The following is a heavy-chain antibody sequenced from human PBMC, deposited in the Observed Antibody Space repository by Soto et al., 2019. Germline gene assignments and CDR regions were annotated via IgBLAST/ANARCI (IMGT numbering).Heavy chain of an antibody. CDR1: GGTFTNYA. CDR3: ARDSYCTNCVCYGYYYGMDV. D-gene: IGHD2-8*01. CDR2: VSAYNGNT. J-gene: IGHJ6*02. V-gene: IGHV1-18*01. Sequence: ASVKVSCKASGGTFTNYAFSWVRQAPGQGLEWMGWVSAYNGNTNYAQKLQGRVTMTTDTSTSTAYMELRSLRSDDTAVYYCARDSYCTNCVCYGYYYGMDVWGQGTTVTVSS.